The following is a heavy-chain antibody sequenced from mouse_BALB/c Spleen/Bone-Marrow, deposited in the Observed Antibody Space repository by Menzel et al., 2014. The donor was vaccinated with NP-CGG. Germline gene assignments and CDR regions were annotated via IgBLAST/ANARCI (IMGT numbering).Heavy chain of an antibody. CDR2: IWGGGST. D-gene: IGHD1-1*01. CDR1: GFSLSRYS. J-gene: IGHJ4*01. Sequence: VQLQQSGPGQVAPSQSLSITCTVSGFSLSRYSVHWARQPPGKGLEWLGVIWGGGSTDYNLGLKSRLSICKDNSKSQVFLKMNSLQTDDTAMYYCTRFITTGAMDYWGQGTSVTVSS. CDR3: TRFITTGAMDY. V-gene: IGHV2-6-4*01.